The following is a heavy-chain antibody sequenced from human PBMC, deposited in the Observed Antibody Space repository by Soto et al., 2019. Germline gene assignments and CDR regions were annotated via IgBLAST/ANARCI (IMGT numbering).Heavy chain of an antibody. CDR2: ISGSGGST. CDR1: GLTFIDYA. D-gene: IGHD2-15*01. Sequence: GRPLLVPWAASGLTFIDYAMIWIRPAPGKGLEWISAISGSGGSTYYADSVKGRFTISRNNSKNTLYLQINSLRAEDTAVYYCAKGGYCSGGSCYRPPPVEYYFDYWGQGTLVTVSS. J-gene: IGHJ4*02. V-gene: IGHV3-23*01. CDR3: AKGGYCSGGSCYRPPPVEYYFDY.